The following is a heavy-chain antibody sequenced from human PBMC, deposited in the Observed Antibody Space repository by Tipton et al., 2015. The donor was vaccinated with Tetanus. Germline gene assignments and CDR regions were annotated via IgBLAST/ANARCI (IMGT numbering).Heavy chain of an antibody. J-gene: IGHJ5*02. CDR1: GGSISSYY. CDR3: ARGLTSPSMGVWFDP. V-gene: IGHV4-59*12. D-gene: IGHD2-2*01. Sequence: TLSLTCTVSGGSISSYYWSWIRQPPGKGLEWIGCIYYSGSTNYNPSLKSRVTISVDTSKNQFSLNLNSVTAADTAIYYCARGLTSPSMGVWFDPWGQGTLVTVSS. CDR2: IYYSGST.